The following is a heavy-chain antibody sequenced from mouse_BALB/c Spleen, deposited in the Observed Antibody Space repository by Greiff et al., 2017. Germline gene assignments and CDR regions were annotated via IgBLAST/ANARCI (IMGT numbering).Heavy chain of an antibody. Sequence: VQLLQSGAELVKPGASVKLSCTASGFNIKDTYMHWVKQRPEQGLEWIGRIDPANGNTKYDPKFQGKATITADTSSNTAYLQLSSLTSEDTAVYYCAITTVVAYYAMDYWGQGTSVTVAS. CDR2: IDPANGNT. V-gene: IGHV14-3*02. CDR3: AITTVVAYYAMDY. D-gene: IGHD1-1*01. CDR1: GFNIKDTY. J-gene: IGHJ4*01.